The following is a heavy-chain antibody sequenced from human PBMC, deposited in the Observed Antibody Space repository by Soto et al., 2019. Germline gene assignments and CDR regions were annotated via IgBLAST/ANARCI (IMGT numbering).Heavy chain of an antibody. CDR1: GGSMSSYY. CDR2: IYTIGTT. V-gene: IGHV4-4*07. Sequence: SETLSLTCTVSGGSMSSYYWTWIRQLAGKGLEWIGHIYTIGTTSYNPSLKSRVSMSVDTSKKQFSLRLTSVTAADTAVYYCSRSYYGGTPPAYYGMDVWGQGTTVTVSS. CDR3: SRSYYGGTPPAYYGMDV. J-gene: IGHJ6*02. D-gene: IGHD1-26*01.